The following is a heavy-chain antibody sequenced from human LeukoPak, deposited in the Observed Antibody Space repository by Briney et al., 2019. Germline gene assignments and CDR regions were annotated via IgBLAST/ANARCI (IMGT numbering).Heavy chain of an antibody. CDR1: GFIFSSSE. D-gene: IGHD3-10*01. CDR2: IYYSGST. CDR3: ARHEWFGSFDY. V-gene: IGHV4-39*01. Sequence: PGGSLRLSCAASGFIFSSSEMNWIRQPPGKGLEWIGSIYYSGSTYYNPSLKSRVTISVDTSKNQFSLKLSSVTAADTAVYYCARHEWFGSFDYWGQGTLVTVSS. J-gene: IGHJ4*02.